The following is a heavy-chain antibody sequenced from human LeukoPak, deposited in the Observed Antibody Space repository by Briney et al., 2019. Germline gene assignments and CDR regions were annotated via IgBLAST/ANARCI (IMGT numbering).Heavy chain of an antibody. J-gene: IGHJ4*02. D-gene: IGHD6-19*01. CDR1: GYTFTGYY. CDR3: ARAFTSLEWLAHQDYYFDY. CDR2: INPNSGGT. Sequence: GASVNVSCKASGYTFTGYYMHWVRQAPGQGLEWMGWINPNSGGTNSAQKFQGRVTMTRDTSISTAYMELSRLRSDDTAVYYCARAFTSLEWLAHQDYYFDYWGQGTLVTVSS. V-gene: IGHV1-2*02.